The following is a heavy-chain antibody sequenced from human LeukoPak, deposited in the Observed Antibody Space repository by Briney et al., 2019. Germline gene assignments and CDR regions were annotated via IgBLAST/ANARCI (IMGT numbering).Heavy chain of an antibody. CDR2: MIPNSGNT. CDR1: AYTFTSYD. D-gene: IGHD3-22*01. J-gene: IGHJ4*02. V-gene: IGHV1-8*01. Sequence: ASVKIFCKASAYTFTSYDFNWWRQATGQGLEWMGWMIPNSGNTGDAQKFQGNITMTTNTSISTAYMELSSLRSEGAAVYYCARSLGDYYDSIDTNDFDYWGQGTLVTVSS. CDR3: ARSLGDYYDSIDTNDFDY.